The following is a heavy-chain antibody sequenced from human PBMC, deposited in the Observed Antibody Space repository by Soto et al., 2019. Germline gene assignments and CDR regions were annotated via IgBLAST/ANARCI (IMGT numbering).Heavy chain of an antibody. CDR3: ASPPRATVTDNIFDY. Sequence: LRLSCAASGLTFNSYAMSWVRQAPGKGLEWVSAISGSDGSTYYADSVKGRFTISRDNSKNTLYLQMSSLRAEDTAVYYCASPPRATVTDNIFDYWGQGTLVTVSS. J-gene: IGHJ4*02. CDR1: GLTFNSYA. CDR2: ISGSDGST. D-gene: IGHD4-17*01. V-gene: IGHV3-23*01.